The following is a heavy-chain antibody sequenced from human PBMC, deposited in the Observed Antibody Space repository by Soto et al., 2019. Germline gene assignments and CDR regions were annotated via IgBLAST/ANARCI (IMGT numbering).Heavy chain of an antibody. CDR3: AGASGQQLVRRAFYYYYMDV. CDR1: GVTFSSFC. Sequence: EVQLVESGGGLVKPGGSLRLSCAASGVTFSSFCFNWVRQAPGKGLEWVSFIVSSTGSIYYADSVKGRITISRDNAKNSLDLQMNSIKEEDAAVYYCAGASGQQLVRRAFYYYYMDVWGKGTTVTVSS. CDR2: IVSSTGSI. J-gene: IGHJ6*03. D-gene: IGHD6-6*01. V-gene: IGHV3-21*01.